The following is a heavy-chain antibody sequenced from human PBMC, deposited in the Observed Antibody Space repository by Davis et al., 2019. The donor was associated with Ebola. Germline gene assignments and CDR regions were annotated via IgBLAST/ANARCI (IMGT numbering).Heavy chain of an antibody. V-gene: IGHV1-69*02. Sequence: SVKVSCKASGGTFSSYTISWVRQAPGQGLEWMGRIIPILGIANYAQKFQGRVTITADKSTSTAYMELRSLRSDDTAVYFCARTSIVGTTTTASDIWGQGTMVTVSS. D-gene: IGHD1-26*01. CDR1: GGTFSSYT. CDR3: ARTSIVGTTTTASDI. CDR2: IIPILGIA. J-gene: IGHJ3*02.